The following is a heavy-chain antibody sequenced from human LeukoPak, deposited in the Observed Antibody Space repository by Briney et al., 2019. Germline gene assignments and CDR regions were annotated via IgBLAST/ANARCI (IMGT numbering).Heavy chain of an antibody. D-gene: IGHD1-26*01. CDR3: AKGVFVGATNGYYFDY. CDR1: GFTFDDYA. V-gene: IGHV3-9*01. J-gene: IGHJ4*02. Sequence: GRSLRLSCAASGFTFDDYAMHWVRQAPGKGLEWVSGISWNGGSIGYADSVKGRFTISRDNAKNSLYLQMNSLRAEDTALYYCAKGVFVGATNGYYFDYWGQGTLVTVSS. CDR2: ISWNGGSI.